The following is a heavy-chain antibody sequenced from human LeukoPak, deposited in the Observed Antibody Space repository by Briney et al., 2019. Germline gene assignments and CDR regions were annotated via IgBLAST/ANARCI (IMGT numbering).Heavy chain of an antibody. J-gene: IGHJ4*02. Sequence: GGSLRLSCAASGFTFRSYSMNWVRQAPGKGLEWVSYISSTSTTIYYAGSVKGRFTISRDNAKNSLYLQMNSLRAEDTAVYYCARDQLLTTVEFYFDYWGQGTLVTVSS. V-gene: IGHV3-48*01. CDR3: ARDQLLTTVEFYFDY. D-gene: IGHD2-2*01. CDR2: ISSTSTTI. CDR1: GFTFRSYS.